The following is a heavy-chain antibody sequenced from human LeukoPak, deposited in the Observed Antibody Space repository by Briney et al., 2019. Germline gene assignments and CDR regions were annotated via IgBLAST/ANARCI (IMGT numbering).Heavy chain of an antibody. CDR2: IIPIFGTA. J-gene: IGHJ4*02. V-gene: IGHV1-69*13. D-gene: IGHD4-17*01. CDR3: ARVTTVTTFFAFDY. CDR1: GGTFSSYA. Sequence: WASVKVSCKASGGTFSSYAISWVRQAPGQGLEWMGGIIPIFGTANYAQKFQGRVTITADESTSTAYMELSSLRSEDTAVYYCARVTTVTTFFAFDYWGQGTLVTVSS.